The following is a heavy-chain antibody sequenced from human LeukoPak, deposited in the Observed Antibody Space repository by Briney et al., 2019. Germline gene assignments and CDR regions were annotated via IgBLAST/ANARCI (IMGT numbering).Heavy chain of an antibody. D-gene: IGHD6-13*01. V-gene: IGHV4-34*01. CDR2: INHSGST. CDR3: ARGGYSSSWSLLGAFDI. CDR1: GGSISGYY. J-gene: IGHJ3*02. Sequence: PSETLSLTCAVYGGSISGYYWSWIRQPPGQGLEWIGEINHSGSTNYNPSLKSRVPISVDTSKNQFSLKLSSVTAADTAVYYCARGGYSSSWSLLGAFDIWGQGTMVTVPS.